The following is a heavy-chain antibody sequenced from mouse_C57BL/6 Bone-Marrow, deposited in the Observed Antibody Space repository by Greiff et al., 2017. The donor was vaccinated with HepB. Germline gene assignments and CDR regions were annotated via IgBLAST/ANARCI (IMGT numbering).Heavy chain of an antibody. CDR2: IFPGSGST. CDR1: GYTFTDYY. CDR3: ARGGKSITTVVATDY. Sequence: QVQLKESGPELVKPGASVKISCKASGYTFTDYYINWVKQRPGQGLEWIGWIFPGSGSTYYNEKFKGKATLTVDKSSSTAYMLLSSLTSEDSAVYFCARGGKSITTVVATDYWGQGTTLTVSS. J-gene: IGHJ2*01. V-gene: IGHV1-75*01. D-gene: IGHD1-1*01.